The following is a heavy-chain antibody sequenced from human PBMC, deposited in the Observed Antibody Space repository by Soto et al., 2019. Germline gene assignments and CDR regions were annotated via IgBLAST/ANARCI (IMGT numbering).Heavy chain of an antibody. Sequence: QVQLVQSGAEVKKPGSSVKVSCKTSGGTFSSYAFSWVRQAPGQGLEWMGGIIPIFGTTNYAQKFQGRVTITADESTSTAYMELSSLRSDDTAVYYCARVVNYDLRYAMDVWGQGTTVTVSS. CDR2: IIPIFGTT. D-gene: IGHD3-3*01. J-gene: IGHJ6*02. V-gene: IGHV1-69*12. CDR1: GGTFSSYA. CDR3: ARVVNYDLRYAMDV.